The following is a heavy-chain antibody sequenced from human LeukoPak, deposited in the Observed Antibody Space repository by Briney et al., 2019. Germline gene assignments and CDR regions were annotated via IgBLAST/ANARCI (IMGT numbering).Heavy chain of an antibody. CDR1: GGSISSSSYY. D-gene: IGHD5-18*01. V-gene: IGHV4-39*01. CDR2: IYYSGST. J-gene: IGHJ4*02. Sequence: SETLSLTCTVSGGSISSSSYYWGWIRQPPGKGLEWIGSIYYSGSTDYNPSLKSRVTISVDTSKNQFSLKLSSVTAADTAVYYCARLDAMVTKDKDYWGQGTLVTVSS. CDR3: ARLDAMVTKDKDY.